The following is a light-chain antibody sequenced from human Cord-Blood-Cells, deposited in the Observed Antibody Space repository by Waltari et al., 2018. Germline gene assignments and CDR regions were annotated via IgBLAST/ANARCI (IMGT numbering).Light chain of an antibody. Sequence: LSASVGDRVTITCRASQGISSYLAWYQQKPGKAPKLLIYAASTLQSGVPSRFSGSGSGTEFTLTISSLQPEDFATYYCQQLNSYPSLTFGQGTRLEIK. CDR2: AAS. V-gene: IGKV1-9*01. CDR3: QQLNSYPSLT. CDR1: QGISSY. J-gene: IGKJ5*01.